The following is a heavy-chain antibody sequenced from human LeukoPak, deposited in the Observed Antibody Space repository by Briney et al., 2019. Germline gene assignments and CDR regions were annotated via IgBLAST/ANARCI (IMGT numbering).Heavy chain of an antibody. CDR1: GFTFSSYG. J-gene: IGHJ6*03. Sequence: PGRSLRLSCAASGFTFSSYGMHWVRQAPGKGLEWVAVISYDGSNKYYADSVKGRFTISRDNSKNTLYLQMNSLRAEDTAVYYCARGSPMNSYYYYYMDVWGKGTTVTVSS. V-gene: IGHV3-30*03. CDR2: ISYDGSNK. D-gene: IGHD1-7*01. CDR3: ARGSPMNSYYYYYMDV.